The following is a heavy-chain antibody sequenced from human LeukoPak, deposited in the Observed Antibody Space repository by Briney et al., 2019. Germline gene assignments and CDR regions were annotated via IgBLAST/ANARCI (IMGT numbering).Heavy chain of an antibody. CDR1: GGSISIYY. V-gene: IGHV4-4*07. Sequence: SETLSLTCTVSGGSISIYYWSWIRQPAGKGLEWIGRIYTSGNTNYNPSLRSRVTMSVDTSKNQFSLKLSSVTAADTAVYYCARVIQLWLRGYYYYYMDVWGKGTTVTVSS. D-gene: IGHD5-18*01. CDR3: ARVIQLWLRGYYYYYMDV. J-gene: IGHJ6*03. CDR2: IYTSGNT.